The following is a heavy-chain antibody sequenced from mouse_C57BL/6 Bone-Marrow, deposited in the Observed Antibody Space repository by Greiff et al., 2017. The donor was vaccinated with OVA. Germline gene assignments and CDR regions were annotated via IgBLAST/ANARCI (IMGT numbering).Heavy chain of an antibody. Sequence: DVKLQESGPGLVKPSQSLSLTCSVTGYSITSGYYWNWIRQFPGNKLEWMGYISYDGSNNYNPSLKNRISITRDTSKNQFFLKLNSVTTEDTATYYCAKSYDYPLNWGQGTTRTVSS. CDR3: AKSYDYPLN. CDR1: GYSITSGYY. CDR2: ISYDGSN. J-gene: IGHJ2*01. V-gene: IGHV3-6*01. D-gene: IGHD2-4*01.